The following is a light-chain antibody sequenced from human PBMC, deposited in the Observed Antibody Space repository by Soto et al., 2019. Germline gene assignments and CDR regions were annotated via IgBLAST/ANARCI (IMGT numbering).Light chain of an antibody. CDR3: QQCYMGWT. J-gene: IGKJ1*01. Sequence: DIQMTQSPSTLSASVGDGVTITCRASQSISNRLAWYQQKPGKAPKLLIYDASTLESGVPSRFSGTGSGTEFTFSITSLQPEDFGTYYCQQCYMGWTFGQGTKVDIK. V-gene: IGKV1-5*01. CDR2: DAS. CDR1: QSISNR.